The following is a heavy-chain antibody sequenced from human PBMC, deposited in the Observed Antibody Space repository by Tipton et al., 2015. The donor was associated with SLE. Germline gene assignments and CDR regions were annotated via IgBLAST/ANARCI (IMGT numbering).Heavy chain of an antibody. CDR1: GFTFSSYS. D-gene: IGHD6-13*01. V-gene: IGHV3-21*01. CDR2: ISSSRSYI. CDR3: ARVGPRSSSWFMYYFDY. Sequence: SLRLSCAASGFTFSSYSMNWVRQAPGKGLEWVSSISSSRSYIYYADSVKGRFTISRDNAKNSLYLQMNSLRAEDTAVYYCARVGPRSSSWFMYYFDYWGQGTLVTVSS. J-gene: IGHJ4*02.